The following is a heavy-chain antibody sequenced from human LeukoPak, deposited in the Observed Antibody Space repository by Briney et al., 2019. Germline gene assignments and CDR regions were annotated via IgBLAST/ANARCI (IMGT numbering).Heavy chain of an antibody. J-gene: IGHJ4*02. CDR3: VRGGSSWYEVGY. CDR1: GFTFNIYS. CDR2: ISSSSSNI. D-gene: IGHD6-13*01. Sequence: GGSLRLSCVASGFTFNIYSMNWVRQAPGKGLEWVSYISSSSSNIYYADSVKGRFTISRDNAKNSLYLQMNSLRAEDTAVYYCVRGGSSWYEVGYWGQGTLVTVSS. V-gene: IGHV3-48*04.